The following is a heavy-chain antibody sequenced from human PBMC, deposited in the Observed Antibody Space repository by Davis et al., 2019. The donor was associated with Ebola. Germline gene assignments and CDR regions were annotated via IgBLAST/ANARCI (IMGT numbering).Heavy chain of an antibody. J-gene: IGHJ6*02. D-gene: IGHD3-3*01. V-gene: IGHV1-2*06. CDR3: ARLRFLEWLLLPDYYGMDV. CDR2: INPYSGGT. Sequence: ASVKVSCKASGYTFTGYYMHWVRQAPGQGLEWMGRINPYSGGTNYAQKFQGRVTITADKSTSTAYMELSSLRSEDTAVYYCARLRFLEWLLLPDYYGMDVWGQGTTVTVSS. CDR1: GYTFTGYY.